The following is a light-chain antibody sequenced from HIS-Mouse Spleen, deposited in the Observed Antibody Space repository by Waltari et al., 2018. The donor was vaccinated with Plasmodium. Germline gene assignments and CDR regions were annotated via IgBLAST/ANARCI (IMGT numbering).Light chain of an antibody. CDR1: SSDVGGYNY. CDR2: NVS. Sequence: QAALTQPRSVSGSPGQSVTISCTGTSSDVGGYNYVSWYQQHQGKAPKLIIYNVSKRPSGVPDRFSGSKSGNTASLTISGLQAEDEADYYCCSYAGSYTYVFGTGTKVTVL. CDR3: CSYAGSYTYV. J-gene: IGLJ1*01. V-gene: IGLV2-11*01.